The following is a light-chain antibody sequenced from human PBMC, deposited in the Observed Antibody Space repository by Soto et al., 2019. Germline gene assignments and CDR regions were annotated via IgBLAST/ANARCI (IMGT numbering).Light chain of an antibody. Sequence: EIVMTQSPATLSVSPGARATLSGRASQNVRSNLAWYQQKPGQAPRLLIYGASTRAAGIPARFSGSGSGTDFTLTISSLQSEDFAVYYCQQYNNWPPITVGQGKRLEIK. V-gene: IGKV3D-15*01. CDR1: QNVRSN. J-gene: IGKJ5*01. CDR3: QQYNNWPPIT. CDR2: GAS.